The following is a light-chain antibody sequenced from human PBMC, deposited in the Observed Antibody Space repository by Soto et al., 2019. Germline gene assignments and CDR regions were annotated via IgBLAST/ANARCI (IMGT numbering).Light chain of an antibody. CDR2: WAS. CDR1: QSVLYSSNNKNY. CDR3: QQYSSTPYT. V-gene: IGKV4-1*01. J-gene: IGKJ2*01. Sequence: DIVMTQSPDSLAVSLGERATINCKSSQSVLYSSNNKNYLAWYQQKPGQPPTLLIYWASTRESGVPDRFSGSRSGTDFTLTISRLQADGAAVYYCQQYSSTPYTLAQRTKLQIK.